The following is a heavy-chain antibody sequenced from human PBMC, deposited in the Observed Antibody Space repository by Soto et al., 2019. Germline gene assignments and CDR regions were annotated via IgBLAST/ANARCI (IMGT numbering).Heavy chain of an antibody. CDR1: GFTFSRYG. CDR2: ISYDGSNK. J-gene: IGHJ4*02. Sequence: QVQLVESGGGVVQPGGSLRLSCAASGFTFSRYGMHWVRQAPGKGLEWVAVISYDGSNKYFAGSVKGRFTVSRDNSKNTLYLQMNSLRIEDTAGYYCAKTKNQRLAQFRLDDWGQGTLVTVSS. D-gene: IGHD2-2*01. V-gene: IGHV3-30*18. CDR3: AKTKNQRLAQFRLDD.